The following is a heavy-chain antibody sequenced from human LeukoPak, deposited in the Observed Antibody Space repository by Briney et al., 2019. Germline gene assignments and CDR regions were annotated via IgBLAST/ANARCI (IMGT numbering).Heavy chain of an antibody. V-gene: IGHV4-59*01. Sequence: SETLSLTCTVSGGSISSYYWSWIRQPPGKGLEWIGYIYYSGSTNYNPSLKSRVTISVDTSKDQFSLKLSSVTAADTAVYYCARGGATVQSYYFDYWGQGTLVTVSS. CDR1: GGSISSYY. D-gene: IGHD1-1*01. CDR3: ARGGATVQSYYFDY. J-gene: IGHJ4*02. CDR2: IYYSGST.